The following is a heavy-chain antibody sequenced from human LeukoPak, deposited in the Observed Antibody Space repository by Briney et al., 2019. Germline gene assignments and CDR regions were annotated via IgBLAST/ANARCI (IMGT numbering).Heavy chain of an antibody. V-gene: IGHV4-59*01. Sequence: PSETLSLTCTVSGGSISSYYWSWIRQPPGKGLECIGYIYYSGSTNYNPSLKSRVTISVDTSKNQFSLKLSSVTAADTAVYYCARAPLGIRFLEWQFDYWGQGTLVTVSS. CDR1: GGSISSYY. CDR3: ARAPLGIRFLEWQFDY. J-gene: IGHJ4*02. D-gene: IGHD3-3*01. CDR2: IYYSGST.